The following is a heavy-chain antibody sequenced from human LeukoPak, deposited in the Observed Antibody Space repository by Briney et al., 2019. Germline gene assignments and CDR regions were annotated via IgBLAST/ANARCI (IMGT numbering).Heavy chain of an antibody. J-gene: IGHJ4*02. Sequence: GGSLRLSCAASGFTFSSYGMHWVRQAPGKGLEWVAFIRYDGSNKYYADSVKGRFTISRDNSKNTLYLQMNSPRAEDTAVYYCAKNRYSYGPFDYWGQGTLVTVSS. CDR1: GFTFSSYG. CDR2: IRYDGSNK. CDR3: AKNRYSYGPFDY. V-gene: IGHV3-30*02. D-gene: IGHD5-18*01.